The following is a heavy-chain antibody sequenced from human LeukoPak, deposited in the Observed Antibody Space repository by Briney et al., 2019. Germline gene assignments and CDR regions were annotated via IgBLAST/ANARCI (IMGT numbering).Heavy chain of an antibody. CDR2: ISSSSSTI. Sequence: GGSLRLSCAASGFTFSSYSMNWVRQAPGKGLEWVSYISSSSSTIYYADSVKGRFTISRDNAKNSLYLQMNSLRAEDTAVYYCARDEAWYYYMDVWGKGTTVTVSS. J-gene: IGHJ6*03. V-gene: IGHV3-48*01. CDR1: GFTFSSYS. CDR3: ARDEAWYYYMDV.